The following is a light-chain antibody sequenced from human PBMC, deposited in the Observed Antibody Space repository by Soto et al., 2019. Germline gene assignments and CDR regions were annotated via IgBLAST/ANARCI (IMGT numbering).Light chain of an antibody. CDR3: QQYNRQWT. J-gene: IGKJ1*01. V-gene: IGKV1-5*03. Sequence: DIQMTQSPSTLSASVGDRVTITCRASQSISSWLAWYQQKPGKAPKLLIYKASSLESGVPSRFSGSGSGTEFTLTISSLQPDDFATYYCQQYNRQWTFGQGTKVDIK. CDR1: QSISSW. CDR2: KAS.